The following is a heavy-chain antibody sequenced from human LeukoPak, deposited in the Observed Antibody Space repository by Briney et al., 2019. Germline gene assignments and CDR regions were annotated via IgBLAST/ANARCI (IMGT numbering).Heavy chain of an antibody. D-gene: IGHD1-26*01. CDR3: GKDHMVGHTSPFDC. Sequence: GRSLRLSCATSGFTFSSYSMGWVRQAPGKGLEGVSSIRGSGDNTYYADSVKGRFTISRDKSKNTLYLQLTSLRAEDTAVYYCGKDHMVGHTSPFDCWGQGTLVTVSS. CDR1: GFTFSSYS. J-gene: IGHJ4*02. V-gene: IGHV3-23*01. CDR2: IRGSGDNT.